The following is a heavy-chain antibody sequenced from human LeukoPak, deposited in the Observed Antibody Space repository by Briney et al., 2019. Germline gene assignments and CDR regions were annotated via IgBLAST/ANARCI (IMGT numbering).Heavy chain of an antibody. D-gene: IGHD5-24*01. CDR3: ARVSDGDTPRGLSTGYYYYGMDV. Sequence: VASVKVSCKASGGTFSSYAISWVRQAPGQGLEWMGRIIPILGIANYAQKFQGRVTITADKSTSTAYMELSSLRSEDTAVYYCARVSDGDTPRGLSTGYYYYGMDVWGQGTTVTASS. V-gene: IGHV1-69*04. CDR1: GGTFSSYA. J-gene: IGHJ6*02. CDR2: IIPILGIA.